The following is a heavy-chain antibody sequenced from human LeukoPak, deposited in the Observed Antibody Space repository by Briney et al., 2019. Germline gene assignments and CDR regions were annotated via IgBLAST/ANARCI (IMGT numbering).Heavy chain of an antibody. J-gene: IGHJ4*02. CDR2: VSGNGIST. Sequence: GGPLRLSCAASGFTFSTYVRSWVRQAPGKGLEWVSGVSGNGISTNYADSVRGRLAIARDNTKNTLELQMTSLRANATAVSYCAKGRRDGGFDYWGQGTLVTVSS. CDR1: GFTFSTYV. CDR3: AKGRRDGGFDY. V-gene: IGHV3-23*01. D-gene: IGHD3-10*01.